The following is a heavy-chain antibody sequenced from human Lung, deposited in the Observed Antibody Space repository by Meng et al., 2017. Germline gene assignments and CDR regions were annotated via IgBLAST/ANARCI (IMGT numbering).Heavy chain of an antibody. V-gene: IGHV1-69*13. CDR3: ARGRRNEPLFDY. CDR2: LIAVFDKT. D-gene: IGHD1-14*01. Sequence: QVQLVQSGAEVKKPGSSVKVACKTSGGSFSTHTFSWVRQAPGQGLEWMGGLIAVFDKTKAAPRFQDRVTFTADESTSTAYMELSNLTFDDTAVYFCARGRRNEPLFDYWGQGTLVTVSS. CDR1: GGSFSTHT. J-gene: IGHJ4*02.